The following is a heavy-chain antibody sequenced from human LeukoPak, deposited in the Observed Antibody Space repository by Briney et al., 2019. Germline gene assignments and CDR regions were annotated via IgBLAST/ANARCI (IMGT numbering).Heavy chain of an antibody. CDR3: ARAPYYYGSCDSGWFDP. D-gene: IGHD3-10*01. J-gene: IGHJ5*02. CDR2: ISAYNGNT. Sequence: ASVKVSCKASGYTFTSYGISWVRQAPGQGLEWMGWISAYNGNTNYAQKLQGRVTMTTDTSTSTAYMELRSLRSDDTAVYYCARAPYYYGSCDSGWFDPWGQGTPVTVSS. CDR1: GYTFTSYG. V-gene: IGHV1-18*01.